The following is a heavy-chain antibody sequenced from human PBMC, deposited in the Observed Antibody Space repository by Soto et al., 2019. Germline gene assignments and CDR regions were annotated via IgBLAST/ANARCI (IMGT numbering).Heavy chain of an antibody. CDR1: GGSFSGYY. V-gene: IGHV4-34*01. D-gene: IGHD2-15*01. J-gene: IGHJ5*02. CDR2: INHSGST. CDR3: ARDEYCSGGSCYSVPGWFDP. Sequence: TLSLTCAVYGGSFSGYYWSWIRQPPGKGLEWIGEINHSGSTNYNPSLKSRVTISVDTSKNQFSLKLSSVTAADTAVYYCARDEYCSGGSCYSVPGWFDPWGQGTLVTVSS.